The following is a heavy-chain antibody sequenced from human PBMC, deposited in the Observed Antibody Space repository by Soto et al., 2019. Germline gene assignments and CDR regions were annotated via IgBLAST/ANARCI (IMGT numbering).Heavy chain of an antibody. V-gene: IGHV1-24*01. Sequence: ASVKVSCKVSGYTLTELSMHWVRQAPGKGLEWMGGFDPEDGETIYAQKFQGRVTMTEDTSTDTAYMELSNLRSEDTAVYYCATALLADIVLMVYATGLDPWGQGTLVTVSS. D-gene: IGHD2-8*01. J-gene: IGHJ5*02. CDR1: GYTLTELS. CDR3: ATALLADIVLMVYATGLDP. CDR2: FDPEDGET.